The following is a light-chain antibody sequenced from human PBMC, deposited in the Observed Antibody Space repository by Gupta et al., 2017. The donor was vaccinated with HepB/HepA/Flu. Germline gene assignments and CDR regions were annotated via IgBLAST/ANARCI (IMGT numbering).Light chain of an antibody. CDR3: SSYTSSSTLYV. Sequence: QSALTQPASVSGSPGQSITISCTGTSSDVGGYNYVSWYQQHPGKAPKLIIYDVSNRPSGVSNRFSGPKSGNTASLTISGLQAEDEADYYCSSYTSSSTLYVFGTGTKVTVL. V-gene: IGLV2-14*03. J-gene: IGLJ1*01. CDR1: SSDVGGYNY. CDR2: DVS.